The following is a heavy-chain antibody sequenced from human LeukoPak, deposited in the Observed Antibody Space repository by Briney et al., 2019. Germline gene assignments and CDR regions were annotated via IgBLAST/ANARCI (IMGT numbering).Heavy chain of an antibody. CDR1: GGSITTNIYY. Sequence: PSETLSLTCTVSGGSITTNIYYWGWIRQPPGKGLEWIGSSYYSGDTYYNPSLKSRVTISVDTSKNHFSLKLSSVTAADTAVYYCPRHLLGYCNDGSCYYFDYWGQGTPVTVSS. CDR2: SYYSGDT. V-gene: IGHV4-39*01. CDR3: PRHLLGYCNDGSCYYFDY. D-gene: IGHD2-15*01. J-gene: IGHJ4*02.